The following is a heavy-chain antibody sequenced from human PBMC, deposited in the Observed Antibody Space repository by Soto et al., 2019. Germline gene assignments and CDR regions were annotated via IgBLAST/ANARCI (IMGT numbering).Heavy chain of an antibody. Sequence: SETLSLTCTVSGGSISSYYWSWIRQPPGKGLEWIGYIYYSGSTNYNPSLKSRVTISVDTSKNQFSLKLSSVTAADTAVYYCARGRDIVVVPAENKYYYYGMDVWGQGTTVTVYS. CDR2: IYYSGST. D-gene: IGHD2-2*01. V-gene: IGHV4-59*01. CDR3: ARGRDIVVVPAENKYYYYGMDV. CDR1: GGSISSYY. J-gene: IGHJ6*02.